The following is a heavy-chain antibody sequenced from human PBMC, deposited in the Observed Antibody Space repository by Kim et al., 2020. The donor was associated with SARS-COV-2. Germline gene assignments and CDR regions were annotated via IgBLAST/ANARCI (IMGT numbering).Heavy chain of an antibody. D-gene: IGHD6-13*01. CDR1: GGTFSNYA. Sequence: AVNVSCKASGGTFSNYAISWVRQAPGQGLDWMGGIIPIFGTANYAQKFQGRVTITADESTSTAYMELSSLRSEDTAVYYCARAGYSSSWPGGYYYYGMD. J-gene: IGHJ6*01. V-gene: IGHV1-69*13. CDR3: ARAGYSSSWPGGYYYYGMD. CDR2: IIPIFGTA.